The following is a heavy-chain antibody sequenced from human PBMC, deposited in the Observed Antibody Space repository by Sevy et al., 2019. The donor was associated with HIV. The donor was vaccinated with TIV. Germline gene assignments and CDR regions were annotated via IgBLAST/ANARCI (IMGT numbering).Heavy chain of an antibody. CDR2: INPNSGCT. V-gene: IGHV1-2*06. Sequence: ASVKVSCKASGYTFTAYYVHWVRQAPGQGLEWMVRINPNSGCTNYAQKFQGRVTMTRDTSISTAYMELSGLRYDDTAVYHCARAYYYDSSAYYFDHWGQGTLVTVSS. J-gene: IGHJ4*02. D-gene: IGHD3-22*01. CDR3: ARAYYYDSSAYYFDH. CDR1: GYTFTAYY.